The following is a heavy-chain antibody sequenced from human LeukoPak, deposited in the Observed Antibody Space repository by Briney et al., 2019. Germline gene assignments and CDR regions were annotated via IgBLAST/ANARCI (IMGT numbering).Heavy chain of an antibody. Sequence: PSETLSLTCAVSGGSISSGGYSWSWIRQPPGKGLEWIGEINHSGSTNYNPSLKSRVTMSVDTSKNQFSLKLSSVTAADTAVYYCARAGGGYSYGLGLRWFDPWGQGTLVTVSS. V-gene: IGHV4-30-2*01. D-gene: IGHD5-18*01. CDR3: ARAGGGYSYGLGLRWFDP. J-gene: IGHJ5*02. CDR2: INHSGST. CDR1: GGSISSGGYS.